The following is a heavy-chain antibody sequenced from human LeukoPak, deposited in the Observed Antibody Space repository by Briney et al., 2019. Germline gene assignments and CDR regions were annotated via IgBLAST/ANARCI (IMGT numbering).Heavy chain of an antibody. D-gene: IGHD3-16*01. CDR2: VYSGGST. V-gene: IGHV3-53*01. CDR3: VTRLA. J-gene: IGHJ5*02. CDR1: GFTFSSYW. Sequence: GGSLRLSCAASGFTFSSYWMSWVRQAPGKGLDWVSMVYSGGSTNYADSVKGRFTISRDSSKNTLYRQMNSLRAEDTAVYYCVTRLAWGQGTLVTVSS.